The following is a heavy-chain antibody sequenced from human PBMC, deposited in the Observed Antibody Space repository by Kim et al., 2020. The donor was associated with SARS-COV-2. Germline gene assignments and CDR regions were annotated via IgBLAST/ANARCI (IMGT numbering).Heavy chain of an antibody. CDR3: AGNGFCSGGSCYSNLDY. J-gene: IGHJ4*02. CDR1: GGTFSSYT. D-gene: IGHD2-15*01. V-gene: IGHV1-69*02. Sequence: SVKVSCKASGGTFSSYTISWVRQAPGQGLEWMGRIIPILGIANYAQKFQGRVTITADKSTSTAYMELSSLRSEDTAVYYCAGNGFCSGGSCYSNLDYWGQGTLVTVSS. CDR2: IIPILGIA.